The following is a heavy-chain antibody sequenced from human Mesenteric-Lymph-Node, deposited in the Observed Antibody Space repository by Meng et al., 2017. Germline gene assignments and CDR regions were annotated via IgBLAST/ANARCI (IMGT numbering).Heavy chain of an antibody. Sequence: ASVKVSCKASGYTFTSYDINWVRQATGQGLEWMGWMNPNSGNTGYAQKFQGRVTITADKSTSTAYMELSSLRSEDTAVYYCASSYGDLPDIWGQGTMVTVSS. CDR2: MNPNSGNT. J-gene: IGHJ3*02. D-gene: IGHD4-17*01. CDR1: GYTFTSYD. V-gene: IGHV1-8*03. CDR3: ASSYGDLPDI.